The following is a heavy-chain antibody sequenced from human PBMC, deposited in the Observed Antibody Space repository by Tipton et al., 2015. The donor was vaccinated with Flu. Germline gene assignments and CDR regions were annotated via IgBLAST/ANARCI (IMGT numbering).Heavy chain of an antibody. CDR3: VGDGGLKWFDS. CDR2: VYYHGNPTYNPYRT. CDR1: GGSYSTYF. Sequence: TLSLTCTVSGGSYSTYFCTLIRQPPGKGLAWIGYVYYHGNPTYNPYRTNYNPSLKSRVTFSVDMAKNQISLTLRSVIAADTGVYYCVGDGGLKWFDSWGQGPRVSVSS. D-gene: IGHD3-16*01. J-gene: IGHJ5*01. V-gene: IGHV4-59*01.